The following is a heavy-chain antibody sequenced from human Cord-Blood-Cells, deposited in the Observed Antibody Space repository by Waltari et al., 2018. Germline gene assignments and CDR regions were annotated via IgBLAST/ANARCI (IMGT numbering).Heavy chain of an antibody. V-gene: IGHV1-69*01. CDR1: GGTVSSYA. CDR3: AGCGYYGSGRNWFDP. D-gene: IGHD3-10*01. J-gene: IGHJ5*02. Sequence: QVPLVQSGAEVKTPGSSVKVSCKASGGTVSSYAISWVRKAPGQGLERMGGIIPIFGTASYAQKFQGRFTIPADESTSTAYMELSSLRSEDTAVYYCAGCGYYGSGRNWFDPWGQGTLVTVSS. CDR2: IIPIFGTA.